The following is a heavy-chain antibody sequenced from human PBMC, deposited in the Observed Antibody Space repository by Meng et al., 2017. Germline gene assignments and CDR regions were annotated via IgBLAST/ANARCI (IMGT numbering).Heavy chain of an antibody. V-gene: IGHV7-4-1*02. Sequence: QVQPVQSGSEFRNPGASVKVSCKASGYTLTSYAINWLRQAPGQGLQWMGWIDTKTGNPTYVPGFTGRLVFSLDTSVSTAYLQISGLKADDTAVYYCTRDGYSDCSRTSCFDSWGQGTLVTVSS. J-gene: IGHJ4*02. CDR3: TRDGYSDCSRTSCFDS. CDR1: GYTLTSYA. CDR2: IDTKTGNP. D-gene: IGHD2-2*01.